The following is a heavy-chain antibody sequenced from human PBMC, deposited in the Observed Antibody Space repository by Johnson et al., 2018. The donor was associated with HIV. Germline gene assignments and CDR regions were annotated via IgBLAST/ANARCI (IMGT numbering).Heavy chain of an antibody. D-gene: IGHD5-12*01. J-gene: IGHJ3*02. CDR2: IRYDGSNK. V-gene: IGHV3-30*02. CDR1: GFTFSSYG. CDR3: AKVRGWRDDTFDI. Sequence: QVQLVESGGGVVQPGGSLRLSCAESGFTFSSYGMHWVRQAPGKGLEWVAFIRYDGSNKYYADSVKGRFTIPRDNSKNTLYLQMNSLRAEDTAVYYCAKVRGWRDDTFDIWGQGTMVTVSS.